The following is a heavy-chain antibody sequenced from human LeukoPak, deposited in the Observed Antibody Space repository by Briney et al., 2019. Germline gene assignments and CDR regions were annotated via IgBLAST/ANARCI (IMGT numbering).Heavy chain of an antibody. J-gene: IGHJ4*02. CDR2: INDSGSS. V-gene: IGHV4-34*01. Sequence: ETLSLTCAVYGGSFSGYYWSWIRQPPGKGLEWIGEINDSGSSNYNPSLKSRVTISVDTSKNQFSLKLSSVTAADTAVYYCARGLGGLATIIRYWGQGTLVTVSS. CDR1: GGSFSGYY. D-gene: IGHD5-24*01. CDR3: ARGLGGLATIIRY.